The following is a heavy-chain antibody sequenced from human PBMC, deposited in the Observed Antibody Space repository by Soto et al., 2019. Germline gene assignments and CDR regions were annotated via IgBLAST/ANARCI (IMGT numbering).Heavy chain of an antibody. Sequence: QVQLVQSGAEVKKPGSSVKVSCKASGGTFSSYTISWVRQAPGQGLEWMGRIIPILGIANYAQKFQGRVKIPADKSTSTAYMELSSLRSEDTAVYYCARGEGRGYSGYLSPSYFDYWGQGTLVTVSS. CDR1: GGTFSSYT. D-gene: IGHD5-12*01. CDR3: ARGEGRGYSGYLSPSYFDY. V-gene: IGHV1-69*02. J-gene: IGHJ4*02. CDR2: IIPILGIA.